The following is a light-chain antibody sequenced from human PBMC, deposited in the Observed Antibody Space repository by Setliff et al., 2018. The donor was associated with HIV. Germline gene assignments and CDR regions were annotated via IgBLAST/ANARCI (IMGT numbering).Light chain of an antibody. CDR1: SSDVGGYNY. CDR3: SSYTASSTLV. V-gene: IGLV2-14*03. Sequence: QSALIQPASVSGSPGQSITISCTGSSSDVGGYNYVSWYQQHPGKAPKLMIYDVSQRPSGVSDRFSGSKSGITASLTISGPQPEDESDYYCSSYTASSTLVFGGGTKVTVL. CDR2: DVS. J-gene: IGLJ3*02.